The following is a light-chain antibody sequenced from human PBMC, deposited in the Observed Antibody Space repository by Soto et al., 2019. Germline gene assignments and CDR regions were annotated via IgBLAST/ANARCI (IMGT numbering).Light chain of an antibody. J-gene: IGKJ5*01. CDR2: GAS. V-gene: IGKV3-15*01. CDR1: QSVSNN. CDR3: QQYDNWPPVT. Sequence: EIVMTQSPVTLSVSPGERVTLSCRASQSVSNNLAWYQQKSGQAPRLLIYGASTRVTGIPARFSGSGSGTEFTRTISSLQFEDFAIYYCQQYDNWPPVTFGQGTRLDIK.